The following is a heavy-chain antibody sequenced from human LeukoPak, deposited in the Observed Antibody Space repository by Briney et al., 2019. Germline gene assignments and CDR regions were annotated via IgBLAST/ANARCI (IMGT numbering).Heavy chain of an antibody. D-gene: IGHD2-21*02. V-gene: IGHV6-1*01. J-gene: IGHJ4*02. Sequence: SQTLSLTSAISGDSVSSNSAAWSWIRQSPSRGLEWLGRTFYGSKWYNEYALSVKSRIIINPDTTKNQFSLHLKSVTPEDTAVYYCVRGVTATGFDFWGQGTHVAVSS. CDR1: GDSVSSNSAA. CDR2: TFYGSKWYN. CDR3: VRGVTATGFDF.